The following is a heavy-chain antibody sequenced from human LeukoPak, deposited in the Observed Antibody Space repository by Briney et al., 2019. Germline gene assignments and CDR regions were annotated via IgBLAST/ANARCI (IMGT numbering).Heavy chain of an antibody. CDR3: ARDPALYQSPYYYYGMGV. CDR1: GGTFSSYA. Sequence: SVKVSCKASGGTFSSYAISWVRQAPGQGLEWMGGIIPIFGTANYAQKFQGRVTITADESTSTAYMELSSLRSEDTAVYYCARDPALYQSPYYYYGMGVWGQGTTVTVSS. V-gene: IGHV1-69*01. D-gene: IGHD2-2*01. J-gene: IGHJ6*02. CDR2: IIPIFGTA.